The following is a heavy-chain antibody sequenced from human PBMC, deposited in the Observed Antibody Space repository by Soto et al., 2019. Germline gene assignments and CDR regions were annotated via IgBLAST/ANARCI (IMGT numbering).Heavy chain of an antibody. D-gene: IGHD2-21*02. CDR1: GFTFSSYA. CDR2: VSGSGGSI. CDR3: AKDRLDCYGFVGI. V-gene: IGHV3-23*01. J-gene: IGHJ3*02. Sequence: EVQLLESGGGLVQPGGSLRLSCAASGFTFSSYAMSWVRQAPGKGLEWVSSVSGSGGSIYYADSVKGRFTISRDNSKNALYLQLTSLRSEDTAVYYCAKDRLDCYGFVGIWGQGTMVTVSS.